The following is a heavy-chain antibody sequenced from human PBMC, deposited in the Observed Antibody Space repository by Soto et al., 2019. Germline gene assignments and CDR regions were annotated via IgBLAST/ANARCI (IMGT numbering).Heavy chain of an antibody. CDR1: GFTFSSSG. D-gene: IGHD6-13*01. V-gene: IGHV3-33*01. CDR3: ARAASGQGYDFHS. CDR2: IWYDVSNK. J-gene: IGHJ4*02. Sequence: QVQLVESGGGVVQPGRSLRLSCVASGFTFSSSGMHWVRQAPGKGLEWVAVIWYDVSNKYYADSVKGRFTVSRDNSKNTLYLQMNSLRAEDTAFYYCARAASGQGYDFHSWGQGTLVTVSS.